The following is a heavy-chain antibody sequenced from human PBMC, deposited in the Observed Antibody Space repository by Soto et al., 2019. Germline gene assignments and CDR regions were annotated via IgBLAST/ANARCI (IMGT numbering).Heavy chain of an antibody. Sequence: TLSLTCTVSGGSISSGGYYWSWIRQHPGKGLEWIGSIYYSGSTYYNPSLKSRVTISVDTSKNQFSLKLSSVTAADTAVYYCAREGNYYDSSGYYYYFDYWGQGTLVTVSS. D-gene: IGHD3-22*01. J-gene: IGHJ4*02. CDR1: GGSISSGGYY. CDR3: AREGNYYDSSGYYYYFDY. CDR2: IYYSGST. V-gene: IGHV4-31*03.